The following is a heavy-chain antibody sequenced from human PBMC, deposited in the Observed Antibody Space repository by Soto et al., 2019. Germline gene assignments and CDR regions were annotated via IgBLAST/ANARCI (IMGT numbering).Heavy chain of an antibody. J-gene: IGHJ4*02. CDR3: ARDLGGWPDY. CDR2: INAGNGNT. CDR1: GYTFTSYS. D-gene: IGHD2-15*01. V-gene: IGHV1-3*01. Sequence: ASVEVSCKASGYTFTSYSMHWVRQAPGQRLEWMGWINAGNGNTKYSQKFQGRVTITRDTSASTAYMELGSLRSEDTAVYYCARDLGGWPDYWGQGTLVTVSS.